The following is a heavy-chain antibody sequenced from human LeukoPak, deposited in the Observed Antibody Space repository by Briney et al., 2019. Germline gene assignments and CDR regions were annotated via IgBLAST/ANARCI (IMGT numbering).Heavy chain of an antibody. CDR1: GFTFSSYS. J-gene: IGHJ4*02. V-gene: IGHV3-21*01. CDR3: ARVQRGIAVALDY. D-gene: IGHD6-19*01. Sequence: GGSLRLSCAAPGFTFSSYSMNWVRQAPGKGLEWVSCISSSSSYIYYADSVKGRFTISRDNVKNLLYLQMNSLRAEDTAVYYCARVQRGIAVALDYWGQGTLATVSS. CDR2: ISSSSSYI.